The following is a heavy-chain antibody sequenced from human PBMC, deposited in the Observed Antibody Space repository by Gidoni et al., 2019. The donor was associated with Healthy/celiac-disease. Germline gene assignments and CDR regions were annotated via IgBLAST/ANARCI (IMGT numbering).Heavy chain of an antibody. CDR1: GFTFSSYG. CDR3: AKDDSYYDYIWGSWGRTALDY. Sequence: QVQLVESGGGVVQPGGSLRLSCASSGFTFSSYGMHWVRQAPGKGLEWVAFIRYDGSNKYYADYVKGRFTIYRDNSKNTLYLQMNSLRAEDTAVYYCAKDDSYYDYIWGSWGRTALDYWGQGTLVTVSS. D-gene: IGHD3-16*01. J-gene: IGHJ4*02. CDR2: IRYDGSNK. V-gene: IGHV3-30*02.